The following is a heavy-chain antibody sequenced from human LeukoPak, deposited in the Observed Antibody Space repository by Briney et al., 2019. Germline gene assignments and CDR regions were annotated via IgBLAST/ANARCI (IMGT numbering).Heavy chain of an antibody. CDR2: ISYDGSNK. CDR1: GFTFSSYA. D-gene: IGHD1-26*01. J-gene: IGHJ6*03. V-gene: IGHV3-30-3*02. CDR3: AKSWGSTRPYYNYMDV. Sequence: GGSLRLSCAASGFTFSSYAMHGVRQAPGKGLEWVAVISYDGSNKYYADSVKGRFTISRDNSKNTLYLQMNSLRPEDTAVYYCAKSWGSTRPYYNYMDVWGKGTTVTVSS.